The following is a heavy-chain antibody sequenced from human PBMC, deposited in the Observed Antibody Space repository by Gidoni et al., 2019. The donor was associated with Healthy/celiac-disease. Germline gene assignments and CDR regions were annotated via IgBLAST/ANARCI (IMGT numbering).Heavy chain of an antibody. CDR1: GFTFSSYA. CDR3: AKKAYDFWSGYPNPGGNWFDP. CDR2: ISGSGGST. Sequence: EVQLLESGGGLVQPGGSLRLSCAASGFTFSSYAMSWVRQAPGKGLEWVSAISGSGGSTYYADSVKGRFTISRDNSKNTLYLQMNSLRAEDTAVYYCAKKAYDFWSGYPNPGGNWFDPWGQGTLVTVSS. V-gene: IGHV3-23*01. D-gene: IGHD3-3*01. J-gene: IGHJ5*02.